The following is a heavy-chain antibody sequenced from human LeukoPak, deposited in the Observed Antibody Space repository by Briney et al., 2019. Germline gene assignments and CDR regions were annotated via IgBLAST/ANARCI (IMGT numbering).Heavy chain of an antibody. Sequence: GGSLRLSCAASGFTFSSYGMSWVRQAPGKGLEWVSLISGSGSSTYYADSVKGRFTISRDNSKNTLYLQMNSLRAEDTAVYYCARGAGYNYPYYFDYWGQGTLVTVSS. CDR2: ISGSGSST. CDR3: ARGAGYNYPYYFDY. D-gene: IGHD5-24*01. CDR1: GFTFSSYG. J-gene: IGHJ4*02. V-gene: IGHV3-23*01.